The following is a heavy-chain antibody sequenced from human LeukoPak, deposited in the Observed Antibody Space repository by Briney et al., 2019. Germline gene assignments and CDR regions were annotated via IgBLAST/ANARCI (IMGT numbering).Heavy chain of an antibody. D-gene: IGHD3-10*02. Sequence: GGSLRLSCAASGFTFRSYEMSWVRQAPGKGLEWVSYISSSGSTIYYADSVKRRFTISRENAKNSLYLQMNSLSAEDTAVYYCAELGITMIGVVWGKGTTVTISS. V-gene: IGHV3-48*03. CDR1: GFTFRSYE. CDR2: ISSSGSTI. CDR3: AELGITMIGVV. J-gene: IGHJ6*04.